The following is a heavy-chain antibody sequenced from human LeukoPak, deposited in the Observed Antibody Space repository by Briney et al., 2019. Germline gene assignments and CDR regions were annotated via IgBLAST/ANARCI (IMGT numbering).Heavy chain of an antibody. V-gene: IGHV4-34*01. CDR3: ARGRGVYSSGWYGSYFDY. J-gene: IGHJ4*02. CDR2: INHSGSA. Sequence: SETLSLTCAVYGGSFSGYYWSWIRQPPGKGLEWIGEINHSGSANYNPSLKSRVTISVDTSKNQFSLKLSPVTAADTAVYYCARGRGVYSSGWYGSYFDYWGQGTLVTVSS. CDR1: GGSFSGYY. D-gene: IGHD6-19*01.